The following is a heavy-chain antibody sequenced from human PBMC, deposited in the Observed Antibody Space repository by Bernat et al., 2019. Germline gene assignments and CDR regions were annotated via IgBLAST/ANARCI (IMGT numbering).Heavy chain of an antibody. Sequence: EVQLVESGGGLVQPGGSLRLSCVVSEFFSSYWMSWVRQAPGKGLEWVANIKQDGSEKYYVDSVKGRFGISRDNAKNSLYLQMNSLRAEDTAVYYCAREQSLYNRNWYGWFDPWGQGTLVTVSS. V-gene: IGHV3-7*04. CDR2: IKQDGSEK. CDR1: EFFSSYW. J-gene: IGHJ5*02. D-gene: IGHD1-7*01. CDR3: AREQSLYNRNWYGWFDP.